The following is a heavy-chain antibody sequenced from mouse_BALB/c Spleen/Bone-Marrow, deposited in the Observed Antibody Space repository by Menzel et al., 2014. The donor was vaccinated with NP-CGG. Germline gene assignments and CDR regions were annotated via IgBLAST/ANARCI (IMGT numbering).Heavy chain of an antibody. Sequence: QVQLQQSGAELVRPGSSVKISCKASGYAISAYWMNWVKQRPGQGLEWIGQIYPGDGDTNYNGKFRGKATLTADKSSSTAYMQLSSLTSEDSAVYFSTTTLWTCDYWGQGTTLTVSS. V-gene: IGHV1-80*01. CDR3: TTTLWTCDY. J-gene: IGHJ2*01. CDR2: IYPGDGDT. CDR1: GYAISAYW. D-gene: IGHD1-1*01.